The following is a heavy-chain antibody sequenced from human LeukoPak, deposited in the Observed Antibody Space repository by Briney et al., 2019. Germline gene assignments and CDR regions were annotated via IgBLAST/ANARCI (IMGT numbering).Heavy chain of an antibody. Sequence: SETLSLTCTVSGGSISSGDYYWSWIRQPPGKGLEWIGYFYYSGSTYYNPSLKSRVTISVDPSKNQFSLKLSSVTAADTAVYYCARPYYYDSRIDPWGQGTLVTVSS. J-gene: IGHJ5*02. V-gene: IGHV4-30-4*01. CDR3: ARPYYYDSRIDP. D-gene: IGHD3-22*01. CDR2: FYYSGST. CDR1: GGSISSGDYY.